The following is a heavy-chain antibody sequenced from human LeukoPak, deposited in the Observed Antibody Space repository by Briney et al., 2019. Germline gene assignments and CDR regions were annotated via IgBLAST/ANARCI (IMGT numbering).Heavy chain of an antibody. CDR1: GFTFSNYA. CDR3: ATIGDRRTGELYRIDY. Sequence: GGSLRLSCAASGFTFSNYAMHWVRQAPGKGLELVAVVTYDGSNKYYTDSVKGRFTISRDNSTNPLYLQMNRLRAADAAIYYCATIGDRRTGELYRIDYWGQGTLVPVSS. J-gene: IGHJ4*02. V-gene: IGHV3-30-3*01. D-gene: IGHD7-27*01. CDR2: VTYDGSNK.